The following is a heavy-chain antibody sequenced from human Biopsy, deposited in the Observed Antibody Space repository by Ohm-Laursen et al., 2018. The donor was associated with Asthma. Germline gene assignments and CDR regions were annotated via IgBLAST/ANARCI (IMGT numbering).Heavy chain of an antibody. CDR2: IYYSGET. CDR1: GASITTSPSY. J-gene: IGHJ2*01. D-gene: IGHD2-15*01. Sequence: TLSLTCTVSGASITTSPSYWSWLRLLPGKGLEWIGCIYYSGETFFNPSLKNPLFMSLDSSKNQFSLKMTSVTVADTAVYCCARVPTTLRYFDLWGRGTLVTVSS. V-gene: IGHV4-31*01. CDR3: ARVPTTLRYFDL.